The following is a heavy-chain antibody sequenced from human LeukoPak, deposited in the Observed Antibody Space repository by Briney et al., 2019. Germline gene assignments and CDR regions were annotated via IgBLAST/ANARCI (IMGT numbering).Heavy chain of an antibody. CDR2: VFYTGST. D-gene: IGHD3-10*01. J-gene: IGHJ4*02. CDR3: ARERITMVRGVIEY. V-gene: IGHV4-39*07. CDR1: GGSISSSSYY. Sequence: PSETLSLTCTVSGGSISSSSYYWGFIRQPLGKGLDWIASVFYTGSTYYNPSLKSRVTISVDTSKNQFSLKLSSVTAADTAVYYCARERITMVRGVIEYWGQGTLVTVSS.